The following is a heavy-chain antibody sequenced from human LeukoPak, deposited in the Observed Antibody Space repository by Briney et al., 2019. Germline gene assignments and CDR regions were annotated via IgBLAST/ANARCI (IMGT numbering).Heavy chain of an antibody. CDR1: GYTFTVTGYY. CDR3: ARVPHRGTIVELPGTILDAFDI. Sequence: ASVKISCKVSGYTFTVTGYYIHWVRRAPGQGLEWMGWINPNSGGTNYAQRFQGRITMTRDTSISTAYMELSSPRSDDTALYYCARVPHRGTIVELPGTILDAFDIWSQGTMVTVSS. D-gene: IGHD1-7*01. V-gene: IGHV1-2*02. J-gene: IGHJ3*02. CDR2: INPNSGGT.